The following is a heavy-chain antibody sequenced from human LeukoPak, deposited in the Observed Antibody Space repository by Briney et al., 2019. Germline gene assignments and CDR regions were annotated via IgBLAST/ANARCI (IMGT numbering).Heavy chain of an antibody. D-gene: IGHD1-26*01. V-gene: IGHV3-21*04. CDR2: ISSTSNYR. CDR3: AKEGYSGSYFDY. Sequence: PGGSLRLSCAASGFTFSSYSLNWVRQAPGKGLEWVSSISSTSNYRYYADSVKGRFTISRDNSKNTLYLQMNSLRAEDTAVYYCAKEGYSGSYFDYWGQGTLVTVSS. J-gene: IGHJ4*02. CDR1: GFTFSSYS.